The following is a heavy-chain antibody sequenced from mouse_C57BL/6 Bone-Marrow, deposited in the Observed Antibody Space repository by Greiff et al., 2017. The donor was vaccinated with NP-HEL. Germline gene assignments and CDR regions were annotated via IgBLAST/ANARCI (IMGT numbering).Heavy chain of an antibody. CDR1: GYTFTNYW. CDR2: IYPGGGST. D-gene: IGHD1-1*01. V-gene: IGHV1-63*01. J-gene: IGHJ1*03. Sequence: VQLQESGAELVRPGTSVTMSCKASGYTFTNYWIGWAKQRPGHGLEWIGVIYPGGGSTNYTEKFKGQATLTADKSSSTAYMQFSSLTSDDSLLFYCARCNDDGSSGRYWYFDVWGTGTTVTVSA. CDR3: ARCNDDGSSGRYWYFDV.